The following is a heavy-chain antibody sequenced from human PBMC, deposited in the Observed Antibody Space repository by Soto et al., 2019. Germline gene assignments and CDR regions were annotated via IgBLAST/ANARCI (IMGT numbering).Heavy chain of an antibody. CDR2: INPSGGST. V-gene: IGHV1-46*01. D-gene: IGHD3-16*01. CDR3: AADWAPEFETDYYFDY. J-gene: IGHJ4*02. Sequence: ASVKVSCKACGYTFTSYYMHWVRQAPGQGLEWMGIINPSGGSTSYAQKFQGRVTMTRDTSTSTAYMELSSLRSEDTAVYYCAADWAPEFETDYYFDYWGQGTLVTVSS. CDR1: GYTFTSYY.